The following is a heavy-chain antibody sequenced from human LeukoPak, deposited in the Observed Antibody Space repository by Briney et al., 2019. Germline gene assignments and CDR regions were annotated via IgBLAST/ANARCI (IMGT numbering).Heavy chain of an antibody. Sequence: GGSLRLSCAASGFTVSSNYMSWVRQAPGKGLEWVAVIWYDGSNKYYADSVKGRFTISRDNSKNTLYLQMNSLRAEDTAVYYCARDRSGSYYNGFDYWGQGTLVTVSS. D-gene: IGHD1-26*01. CDR3: ARDRSGSYYNGFDY. V-gene: IGHV3-33*08. J-gene: IGHJ4*02. CDR2: IWYDGSNK. CDR1: GFTVSSNY.